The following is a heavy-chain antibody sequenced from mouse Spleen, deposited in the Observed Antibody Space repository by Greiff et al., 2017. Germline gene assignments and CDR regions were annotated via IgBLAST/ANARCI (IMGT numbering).Heavy chain of an antibody. CDR1: GYTFTSYY. CDR2: IYPGNVNT. Sequence: QVQLQQSGPELVKPGASVRISCKASGYTFTSYYIHWVKQRPGQGLEWIGWIYPGNVNTKYNEKFKGKATLTADKSSSTAYMQLSSLTSEDSAVYYCARGRVITMFAYWGQGTLVTVSA. J-gene: IGHJ3*01. V-gene: IGHV1S56*01. D-gene: IGHD2-4*01. CDR3: ARGRVITMFAY.